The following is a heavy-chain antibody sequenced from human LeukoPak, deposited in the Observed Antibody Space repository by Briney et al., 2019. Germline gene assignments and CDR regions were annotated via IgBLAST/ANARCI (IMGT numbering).Heavy chain of an antibody. J-gene: IGHJ4*02. CDR2: MNPRGGTT. CDR1: GYTFTGYY. Sequence: ASVKVSCKASGYTFTGYYMHWVRQAPGQGHEWMGIMNPRGGTTSYAQKFQGRVTMTRDTSTSTVYMELSSLRSADTAVYYCATGSLGFDYWGQGTLVTVSS. D-gene: IGHD6-13*01. V-gene: IGHV1-46*01. CDR3: ATGSLGFDY.